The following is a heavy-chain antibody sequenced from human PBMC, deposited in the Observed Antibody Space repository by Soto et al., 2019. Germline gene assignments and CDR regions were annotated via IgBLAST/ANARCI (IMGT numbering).Heavy chain of an antibody. CDR1: GYSFTSYW. CDR3: AGQYYYDSSGYYNLDYYYYYGMDV. D-gene: IGHD3-22*01. CDR2: IDPSDSYT. V-gene: IGHV5-10-1*01. J-gene: IGHJ6*02. Sequence: PGESLKISFKGSGYSFTSYWISWVRQMPGKGLEWMGRIDPSDSYTNYSPSFQGHVTISADKSISTAYLQWSSLKASDTAMYYCAGQYYYDSSGYYNLDYYYYYGMDVWGQGTTVTVSS.